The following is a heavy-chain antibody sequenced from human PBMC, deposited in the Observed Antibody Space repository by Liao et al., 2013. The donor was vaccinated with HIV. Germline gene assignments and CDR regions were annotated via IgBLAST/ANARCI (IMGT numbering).Heavy chain of an antibody. CDR2: IYYGGST. CDR1: GGSISFYX. Sequence: QVQLQESGPGLVKPSETLSLTCTVSGGSISFYXWSWIRQPPGKGLEWIGYIYYGGSTNYNPSLKSRVTISEDSSKNQFSLKLSSVTIADTAVYYCARNEYGETPHFDYWGQGTLVTVSS. V-gene: IGHV4-59*01. D-gene: IGHD3-10*01. J-gene: IGHJ4*02. CDR3: ARNEYGETPHFDY.